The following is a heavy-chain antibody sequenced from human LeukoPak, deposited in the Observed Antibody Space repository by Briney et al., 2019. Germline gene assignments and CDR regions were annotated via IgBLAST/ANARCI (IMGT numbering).Heavy chain of an antibody. Sequence: GASVKVSCKASGYTFTGYYMHWVRQAPGQGLEWMGWISAYNGNTNYAQKLQGRVTMTTDTSTSTAYMELRSLRSDDTAVYYCARDLIGWSGFDYWGQGTLVTVSS. J-gene: IGHJ4*02. CDR3: ARDLIGWSGFDY. V-gene: IGHV1-18*04. CDR2: ISAYNGNT. D-gene: IGHD6-19*01. CDR1: GYTFTGYY.